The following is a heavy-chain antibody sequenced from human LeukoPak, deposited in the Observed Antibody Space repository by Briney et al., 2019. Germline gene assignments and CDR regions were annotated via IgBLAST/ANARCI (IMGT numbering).Heavy chain of an antibody. V-gene: IGHV4-59*01. CDR3: ARGRTDAAVAGNFDY. D-gene: IGHD6-19*01. J-gene: IGHJ4*02. CDR2: IYYSGGA. CDR1: GASIISYY. Sequence: SETLSLTCTVSGASIISYYWSWIRQPPGKGLEWIGYIYYSGGANYNPSLKGRATVSLDTSKNQFFLNPASVAAADSAVYYCARGRTDAAVAGNFDYWGQGTLVTVSS.